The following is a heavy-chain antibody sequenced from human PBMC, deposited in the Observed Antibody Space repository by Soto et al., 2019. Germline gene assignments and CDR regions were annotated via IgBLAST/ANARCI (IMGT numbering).Heavy chain of an antibody. Sequence: SETLSLTCAVSGGSISSSNWWSWVRQPPGKGLEWIGEIYHSGSTNYNPSLKSRVTISVDKSKNQFSLKLSSVTAADTAVYYCERSGVSSIAAQEMDVWGQGTTVTVSS. CDR1: GGSISSSNW. V-gene: IGHV4-4*02. J-gene: IGHJ6*02. CDR2: IYHSGST. D-gene: IGHD6-6*01. CDR3: ERSGVSSIAAQEMDV.